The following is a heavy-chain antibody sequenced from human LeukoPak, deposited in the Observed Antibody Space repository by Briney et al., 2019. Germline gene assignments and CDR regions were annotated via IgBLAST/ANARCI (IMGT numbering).Heavy chain of an antibody. CDR2: INPSGGST. V-gene: IGHV1-46*01. Sequence: ASVKVSCKASGYTFTSYYMHWVRQAPGQGLEWMGIINPSGGSTSYAQKFQGRVTMTRDTSTSTVYMELSRLRSDDTAVYYCARGGDYVWGSYRPRPFDYWGQGTLVTVSS. J-gene: IGHJ4*02. CDR1: GYTFTSYY. CDR3: ARGGDYVWGSYRPRPFDY. D-gene: IGHD3-16*02.